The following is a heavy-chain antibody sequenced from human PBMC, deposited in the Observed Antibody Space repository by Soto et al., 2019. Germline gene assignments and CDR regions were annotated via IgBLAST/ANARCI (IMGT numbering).Heavy chain of an antibody. Sequence: PGGSLRLSCVASGFTFSNYWMSWVRQAPGKGLEWVANINQDGSDKYYEASVKGRFTFSRDNAKNPLNLQMNSLRAEDTAVYYCARVPSFHSSWYMDWGQGTLVTVSS. CDR3: ARVPSFHSSWYMD. J-gene: IGHJ1*01. CDR2: INQDGSDK. D-gene: IGHD6-13*01. CDR1: GFTFSNYW. V-gene: IGHV3-7*01.